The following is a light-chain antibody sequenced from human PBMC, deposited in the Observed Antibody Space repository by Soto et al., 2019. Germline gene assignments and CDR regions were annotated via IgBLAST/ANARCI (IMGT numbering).Light chain of an antibody. CDR1: QSVNSSY. Sequence: DIVLTQSPGTLSLSPGERATLSCRASQSVNSSYLAWYQQKPGQAPRLLIYTASSRATRIPDRFSGGGSGTDFTLTINRLEPEDFAVYYCQQYGSSPRTFGQGTKVEIK. J-gene: IGKJ1*01. CDR3: QQYGSSPRT. CDR2: TAS. V-gene: IGKV3-20*01.